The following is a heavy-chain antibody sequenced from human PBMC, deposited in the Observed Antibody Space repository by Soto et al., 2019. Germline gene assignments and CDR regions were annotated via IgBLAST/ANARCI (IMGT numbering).Heavy chain of an antibody. D-gene: IGHD3-22*01. J-gene: IGHJ4*02. CDR1: GYTFTSYG. V-gene: IGHV1-69*04. Sequence: SVKVSCKASGYTFTSYGISWVRQAPGQGLEWMGRIIPILGIANYAQKFQGRVTITADKSTSTAYMELSSLRSEDTAVYYCASPGLGYYDSSAYFDYWGQGTLVTVSS. CDR3: ASPGLGYYDSSAYFDY. CDR2: IIPILGIA.